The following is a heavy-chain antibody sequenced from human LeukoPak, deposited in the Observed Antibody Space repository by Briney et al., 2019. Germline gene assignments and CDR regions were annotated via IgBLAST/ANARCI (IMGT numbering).Heavy chain of an antibody. D-gene: IGHD1-26*01. Sequence: GGSLRLSCAASGFTFSSYGMNWVRQAPGKGLEWVSYISSSGSTIYYADSVKGRFTISRDNAKNSLYLQMNSLRAEDTAVYYCAKGPYSGFSWGQGTLVTVSS. CDR2: ISSSGSTI. V-gene: IGHV3-48*04. CDR3: AKGPYSGFS. J-gene: IGHJ5*02. CDR1: GFTFSSYG.